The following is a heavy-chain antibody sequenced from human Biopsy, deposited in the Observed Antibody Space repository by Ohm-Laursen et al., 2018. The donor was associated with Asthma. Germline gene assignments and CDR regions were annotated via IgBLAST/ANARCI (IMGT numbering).Heavy chain of an antibody. Sequence: GASVKVSCKASGDSLGSFINYAISWVRQAPRQGLEWMGGLIPVLGTADYAPMFEGRVTITADESTSTAYLELTGLRFEDTAVYYCARGYSGTDRIVYYYSGMEVWGQGTTVTVSS. CDR1: GDSLGSFINYA. CDR3: ARGYSGTDRIVYYYSGMEV. CDR2: LIPVLGTA. V-gene: IGHV1-69*13. D-gene: IGHD5-12*01. J-gene: IGHJ6*02.